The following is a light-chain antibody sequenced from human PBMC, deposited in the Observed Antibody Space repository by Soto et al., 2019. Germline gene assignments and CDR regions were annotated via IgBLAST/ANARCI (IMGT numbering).Light chain of an antibody. J-gene: IGKJ1*01. V-gene: IGKV1-5*01. Sequence: DIQMTQSPSTLSASVGDTVTVTCRASQSVSGWLAWYQQKPGEAPKVLIHDAYSLESGVPSRFSGSGSGTEFTLTISSLQPEDSATYYCQQYNSYSKTFGQGTKVDIK. CDR3: QQYNSYSKT. CDR2: DAY. CDR1: QSVSGW.